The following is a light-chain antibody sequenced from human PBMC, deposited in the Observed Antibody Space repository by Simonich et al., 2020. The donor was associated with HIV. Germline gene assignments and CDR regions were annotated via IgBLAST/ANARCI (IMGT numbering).Light chain of an antibody. Sequence: DIVMTQSPDPLAVSLGERATISCKSSQSVLYSSNNKNYLAWYQQKPGQPPKLLIYWASTRESGVPDRFSGSGSGTDFTLTISSLQAEDVAVYYCQQYNNWPPWTFGQGTKVEIK. CDR3: QQYNNWPPWT. CDR2: WAS. CDR1: QSVLYSSNNKNY. V-gene: IGKV4-1*01. J-gene: IGKJ1*01.